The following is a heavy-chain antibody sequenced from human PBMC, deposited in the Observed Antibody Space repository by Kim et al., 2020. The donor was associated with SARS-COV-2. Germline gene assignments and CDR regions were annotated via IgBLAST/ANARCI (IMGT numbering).Heavy chain of an antibody. V-gene: IGHV1-2*02. Sequence: ASVKVSCKAYGYTFTDYYIHWVRQAPGQGLEWMGWINPNSGDTNSAQKFQGRVTLTRGTSISTAYMELSRLSPDDTAVYYCARDLDSGYALYFFHYWGQGTLVTVSS. CDR3: ARDLDSGYALYFFHY. CDR1: GYTFTDYY. D-gene: IGHD5-12*01. CDR2: INPNSGDT. J-gene: IGHJ4*02.